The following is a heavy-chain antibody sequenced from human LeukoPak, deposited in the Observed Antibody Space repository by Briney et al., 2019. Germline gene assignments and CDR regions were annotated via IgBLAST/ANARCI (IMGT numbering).Heavy chain of an antibody. D-gene: IGHD3-22*01. V-gene: IGHV3-23*01. J-gene: IGHJ4*02. CDR2: ICGSGGST. Sequence: QSGGSLRLSCAASGFTFSSYAMSWVRQAPGKGLEWVSAICGSGGSTYYADSVKGRFTISRDNSKNTLYLQMNSLRAEDTAVYYCAKGRGQVVITSLDYWGQGTLVTVSS. CDR1: GFTFSSYA. CDR3: AKGRGQVVITSLDY.